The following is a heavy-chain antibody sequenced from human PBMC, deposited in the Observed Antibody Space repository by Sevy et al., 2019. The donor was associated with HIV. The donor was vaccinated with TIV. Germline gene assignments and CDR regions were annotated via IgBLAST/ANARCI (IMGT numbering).Heavy chain of an antibody. J-gene: IGHJ4*02. D-gene: IGHD6-6*01. CDR1: GFTFRTFW. Sequence: GGSLRLSCAASGFTFRTFWMSWVRQAPGKGLEWVAHIKQDGTEKYHVDSVKGRFTIARDNANNSLNLLMNSLRADDTAVYYCARYIGGRPRGSYFDSWGQGTLVNVSS. V-gene: IGHV3-7*01. CDR2: IKQDGTEK. CDR3: ARYIGGRPRGSYFDS.